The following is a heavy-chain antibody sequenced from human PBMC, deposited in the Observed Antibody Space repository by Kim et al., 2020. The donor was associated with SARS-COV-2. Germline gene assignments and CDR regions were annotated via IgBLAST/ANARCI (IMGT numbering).Heavy chain of an antibody. CDR3: ARGNYDYIWGSYRYTTNHIFDY. Sequence: ASVKVSCKASGYTFTSYDINWVRQATGQGLEWMGWMNPNSGNTGYAQKFQGRVTMTRNTSISTAYMELSSLRSEDTAVYYCARGNYDYIWGSYRYTTNHIFDYWGQGTLVTVSS. D-gene: IGHD3-16*02. V-gene: IGHV1-8*01. CDR2: MNPNSGNT. CDR1: GYTFTSYD. J-gene: IGHJ4*02.